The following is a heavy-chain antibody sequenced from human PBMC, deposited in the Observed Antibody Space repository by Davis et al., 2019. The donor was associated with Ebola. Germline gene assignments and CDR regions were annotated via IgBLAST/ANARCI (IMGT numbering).Heavy chain of an antibody. CDR3: ARELYYSDY. CDR2: IKQDGSEM. D-gene: IGHD2-15*01. V-gene: IGHV3-7*01. J-gene: IGHJ4*02. Sequence: GESLKISCVGSGFTFSSYWMSWVRQAPGKGLEWVANIKQDGSEMYYVDSVKGRFTISRDNAKNSLYLQVNSLRAEDTATYYCARELYYSDYWGQGTLVTVSS. CDR1: GFTFSSYW.